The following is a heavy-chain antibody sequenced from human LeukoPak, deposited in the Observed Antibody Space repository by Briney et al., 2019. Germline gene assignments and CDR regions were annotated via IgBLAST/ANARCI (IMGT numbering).Heavy chain of an antibody. Sequence: GGSLRLSCAASGFTFSSYAMSWVRQAPGKGLEWVSAFSGSGGSTYYADSVKGRFTISRDNSKNTLYLQMNSLRPEDTALYYCSTDPRLLMYWGHGTLVTVSS. CDR2: FSGSGGST. CDR1: GFTFSSYA. V-gene: IGHV3-23*01. D-gene: IGHD2-8*01. J-gene: IGHJ4*01. CDR3: STDPRLLMY.